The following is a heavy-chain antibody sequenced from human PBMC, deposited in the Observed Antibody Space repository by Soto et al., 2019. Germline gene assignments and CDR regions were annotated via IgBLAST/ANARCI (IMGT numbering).Heavy chain of an antibody. CDR3: AKVRYSSPMGYYYGMDV. CDR1: RVTFSKFI. J-gene: IGHJ6*02. CDR2: IIPIFGTA. Sequence: QVQLEQSGGEVKKPGSSVKVSCKASRVTFSKFIVTWVRQARGLGLEWVGGIIPIFGTANYAQKFQGRVTITADESTSTSYMEVNNLRSEDTAVYYCAKVRYSSPMGYYYGMDVWGQGTTVTVSS. D-gene: IGHD6-19*01. V-gene: IGHV1-69*01.